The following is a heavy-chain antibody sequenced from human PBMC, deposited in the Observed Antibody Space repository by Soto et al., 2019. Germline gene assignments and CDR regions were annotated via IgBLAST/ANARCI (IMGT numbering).Heavy chain of an antibody. D-gene: IGHD6-13*01. CDR3: ARHAQQLVTCLDY. V-gene: IGHV3-66*04. CDR1: GFTVSSNY. CDR2: IYSGGST. Sequence: GGSLRLSCAASGFTVSSNYMSWVRQAPGKGLEWVSVIYSGGSTYYADSVKGRFTISRDNSKNTLYLQMNSLRAEDTAVYYCARHAQQLVTCLDYWGQGTLVTVSS. J-gene: IGHJ4*02.